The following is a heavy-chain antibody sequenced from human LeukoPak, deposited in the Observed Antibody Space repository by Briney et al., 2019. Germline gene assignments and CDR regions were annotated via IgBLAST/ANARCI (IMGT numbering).Heavy chain of an antibody. CDR1: GFTFSNYD. Sequence: GRSLRLSCAASGFTFSNYDLLWVRQAPGKGLERVAGISFDGSNKYYADSVKGLFTISRDNSKNTLYLQMNSLRAEDTAVYYCTKSPVVAGTRTLYYYYGMDVWGQGTTVTVSS. J-gene: IGHJ6*02. CDR3: TKSPVVAGTRTLYYYYGMDV. CDR2: ISFDGSNK. V-gene: IGHV3-30*18. D-gene: IGHD2-15*01.